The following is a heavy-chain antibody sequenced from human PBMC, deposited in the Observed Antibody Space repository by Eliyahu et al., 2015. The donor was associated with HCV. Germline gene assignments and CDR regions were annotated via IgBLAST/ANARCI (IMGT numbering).Heavy chain of an antibody. CDR2: ILPLYGSP. Sequence: QMQLVQSGAEVKKPGSSVRVSCRAVGGTAYNYMISWVRQAPGQGLEWMGGILPLYGSPIYAQHFQGRVAINADTSASMVYLELNNLMFDDTATYYCAQDRRAGSSGPTVFEYWGQGTQVTVSS. D-gene: IGHD3-22*01. CDR1: GGTAYNYM. CDR3: AQDRRAGSSGPTVFEY. J-gene: IGHJ4*02. V-gene: IGHV1-69*06.